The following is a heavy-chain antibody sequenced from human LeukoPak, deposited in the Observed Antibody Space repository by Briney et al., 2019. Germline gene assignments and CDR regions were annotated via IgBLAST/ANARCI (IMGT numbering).Heavy chain of an antibody. CDR3: SRDLGGSYNDY. CDR2: INPSGGTT. V-gene: IGHV1-46*01. J-gene: IGHJ4*02. Sequence: GASVTVSFKASGYTFSTYYIHWVRQAPGQGLEWVGVINPSGGTTTYAQKFQGRVTMTRDTSTSTVYMELSSLRIEDTAVYYCSRDLGGSYNDYWGQGTMVTVSS. CDR1: GYTFSTYY. D-gene: IGHD1-26*01.